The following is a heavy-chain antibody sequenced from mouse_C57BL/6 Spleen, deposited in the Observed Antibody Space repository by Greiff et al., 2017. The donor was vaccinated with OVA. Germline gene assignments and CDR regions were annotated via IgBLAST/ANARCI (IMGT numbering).Heavy chain of an antibody. D-gene: IGHD2-1*01. CDR3: ARTPRGGNYPFAY. CDR2: IDPSDSET. J-gene: IGHJ3*01. Sequence: QVQLQQPGAELVRPGSSVKLSCKASGYTFTSYWMHWVKQRPIQGLEWIGNIDPSDSETHYNQKFKDKATLTVDKSSSTAYMQLSSLTSEDSAVFYCARTPRGGNYPFAYWGKGTLVTVSA. V-gene: IGHV1-52*01. CDR1: GYTFTSYW.